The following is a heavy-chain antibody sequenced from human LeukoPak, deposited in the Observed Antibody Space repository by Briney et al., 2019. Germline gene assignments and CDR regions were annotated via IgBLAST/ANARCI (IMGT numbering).Heavy chain of an antibody. J-gene: IGHJ3*02. CDR1: GFTFSSYA. D-gene: IGHD4-17*01. CDR3: ARVFTVTTVTTGAFDI. Sequence: GGSLRLSCAASGFTFSSYAMSWVRQAPGKGLEWVSAISGSGGSTYYADSVKGRFTISRDNAKNSLYLQMSSLRAEDTALYYCARVFTVTTVTTGAFDIWGQGTMVTVSS. CDR2: ISGSGGST. V-gene: IGHV3-23*01.